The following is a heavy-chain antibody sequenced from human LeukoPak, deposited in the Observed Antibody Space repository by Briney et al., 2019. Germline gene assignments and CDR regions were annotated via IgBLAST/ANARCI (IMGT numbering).Heavy chain of an antibody. CDR1: GGSISSYY. Sequence: PSETLSLTCTVSGGSISSYYWSWIRQPPGKGLEWIGYIYYSGSTNYNPSLKSRVTISVDTSKNQFSLHLSSVTPEDTAVYYCARDVATTGWYTFDYWGQGTLVTVSA. D-gene: IGHD6-19*01. J-gene: IGHJ4*02. CDR3: ARDVATTGWYTFDY. V-gene: IGHV4-59*12. CDR2: IYYSGST.